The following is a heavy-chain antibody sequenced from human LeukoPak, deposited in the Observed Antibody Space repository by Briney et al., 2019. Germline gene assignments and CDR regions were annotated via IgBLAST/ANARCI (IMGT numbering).Heavy chain of an antibody. CDR2: IYYSGST. CDR3: ARHECRDGYSDLRCGFDY. D-gene: IGHD5-24*01. Sequence: SETLSLTCTVSGGSISSSSYYWGWIRQPPGEGLEWIGSIYYSGSTYYNPSLKSRVTISVDTSKNQFSLKLSSVTAADTAVYYCARHECRDGYSDLRCGFDYWGQGTLVTVSS. V-gene: IGHV4-39*01. CDR1: GGSISSSSYY. J-gene: IGHJ4*02.